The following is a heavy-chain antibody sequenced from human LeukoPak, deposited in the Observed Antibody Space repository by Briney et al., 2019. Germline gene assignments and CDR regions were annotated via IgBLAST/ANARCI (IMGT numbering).Heavy chain of an antibody. J-gene: IGHJ4*02. CDR2: INQGGSDK. V-gene: IGHV3-7*01. Sequence: GGSLRLSCAASGFTFSGHWMSWVRQAPGKGLEGVANINQGGSDKYYVGSVKGRFTISRDNDNNLLYLQMNSLRREHTAVYYCKRDRSREEDDWGQATLVTVSS. CDR1: GFTFSGHW. D-gene: IGHD6-6*01. CDR3: KRDRSREEDD.